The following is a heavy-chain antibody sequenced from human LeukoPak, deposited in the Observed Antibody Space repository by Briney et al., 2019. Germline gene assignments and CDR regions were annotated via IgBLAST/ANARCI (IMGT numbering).Heavy chain of an antibody. CDR3: ASFNYYDSSGYSYFDY. D-gene: IGHD3-22*01. Sequence: SVKVSCKASGGTFSSYAISWVRQAPGQGLEWMGGIIPIFGTANYAQKFQGRVTITADKSTSTAYMELSSLRSEDTAVYYCASFNYYDSSGYSYFDYWGQGTLVTVSS. CDR2: IIPIFGTA. CDR1: GGTFSSYA. J-gene: IGHJ4*02. V-gene: IGHV1-69*06.